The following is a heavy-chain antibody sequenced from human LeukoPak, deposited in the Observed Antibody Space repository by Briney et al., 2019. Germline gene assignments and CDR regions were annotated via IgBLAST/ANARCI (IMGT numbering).Heavy chain of an antibody. CDR1: GFTFSSYA. D-gene: IGHD3-10*01. CDR2: ISGSGGST. J-gene: IGHJ6*02. Sequence: GGSLRLSCAASGFTFSSYAMNWVRQAPGKGLEWVSAISGSGGSTYYADSVKGRFTISRDNSKNTLYLQMNSLRDEDTAVYYCARDRPGEEEYYYGMDVWGQGTTVTVSS. CDR3: ARDRPGEEEYYYGMDV. V-gene: IGHV3-23*01.